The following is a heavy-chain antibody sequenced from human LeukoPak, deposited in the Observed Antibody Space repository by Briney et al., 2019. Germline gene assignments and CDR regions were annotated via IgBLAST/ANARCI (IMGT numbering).Heavy chain of an antibody. CDR3: TRGGGYSYGYYY. J-gene: IGHJ4*02. Sequence: GGSLRLSCAASGFTVTNNDMSWVRQAPGKGLEWVSLIYSGGGTSYAASVKGRFTISRDNSTNTLYLQMNSLRAEDTAVYYCTRGGGYSYGYYYWGQGTLVTVSS. D-gene: IGHD5-18*01. CDR1: GFTVTNND. V-gene: IGHV3-53*01. CDR2: IYSGGGT.